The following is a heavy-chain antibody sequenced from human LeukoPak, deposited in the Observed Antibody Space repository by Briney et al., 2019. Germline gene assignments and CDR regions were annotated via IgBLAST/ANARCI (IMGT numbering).Heavy chain of an antibody. J-gene: IGHJ6*02. CDR2: IWYDGSNK. D-gene: IGHD2-2*01. CDR3: ARTSRADQLLYYYYGMDV. Sequence: GGSLRLSCAASGFTFSSYGMHWVRQAPGKGLEWVAVIWYDGSNKYYADSVKGRFTISRDNAKNSLYLQMNSLRAEDTAVYYCARTSRADQLLYYYYGMDVWGQGTTVTVSS. V-gene: IGHV3-33*01. CDR1: GFTFSSYG.